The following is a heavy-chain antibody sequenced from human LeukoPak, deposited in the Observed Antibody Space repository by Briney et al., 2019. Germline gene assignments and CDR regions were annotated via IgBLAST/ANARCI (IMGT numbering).Heavy chain of an antibody. CDR3: ASTYYDSSGYYNEGTLDY. D-gene: IGHD3-22*01. CDR1: GFTFSDYY. CDR2: ISSSGSTI. V-gene: IGHV3-11*01. J-gene: IGHJ4*02. Sequence: GRSLRLSCAASGFTFSDYYMSWIRQAPGKGLEWVSYISSSGSTIYYADSVKGRFTISRDNAKNSLYLQMNSLRAEDTAVYYCASTYYDSSGYYNEGTLDYWGQGTLVTVSS.